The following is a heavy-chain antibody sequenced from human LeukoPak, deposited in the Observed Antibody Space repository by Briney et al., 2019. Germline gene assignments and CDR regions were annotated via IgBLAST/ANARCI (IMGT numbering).Heavy chain of an antibody. V-gene: IGHV3-23*01. CDR3: AKSKADYGFWSGSHPLDY. D-gene: IGHD3-3*01. Sequence: GGSLRLSCAASGFTFSSYSMNWVRQAPGKGLEWISAISGSGGSTYYADSVKGRFTISRDNSKNTLYLHMDSPRAEDTAVYYCAKSKADYGFWSGSHPLDYWGQGTLVTVSS. J-gene: IGHJ4*02. CDR1: GFTFSSYS. CDR2: ISGSGGST.